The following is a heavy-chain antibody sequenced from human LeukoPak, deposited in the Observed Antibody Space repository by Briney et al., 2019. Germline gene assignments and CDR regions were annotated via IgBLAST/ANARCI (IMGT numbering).Heavy chain of an antibody. J-gene: IGHJ6*02. Sequence: SETQSLTCTVSGGSFSTYYWTWIRQPPGKGLEWIGLSHYSGSTNYNPSLKSRVTISVDTSKNQFSLKLNSVTAADTAVYYCARAPRGESDAASGFYGVDVWGQGTTVTVSS. CDR3: ARAPRGESDAASGFYGVDV. CDR2: SHYSGST. V-gene: IGHV4-59*01. CDR1: GGSFSTYY. D-gene: IGHD3-22*01.